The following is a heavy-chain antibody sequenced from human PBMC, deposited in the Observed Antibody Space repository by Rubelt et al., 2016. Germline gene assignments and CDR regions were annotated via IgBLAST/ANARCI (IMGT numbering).Heavy chain of an antibody. J-gene: IGHJ6*02. CDR1: GFTFVSFA. CDR3: AKGRTATSKVYGLDI. D-gene: IGHD2-2*01. V-gene: IGHV3-23*04. CDR2: ISASGNT. Sequence: EVQLVQSGGGLVQPGGSLRLSCEVSGFTFVSFAMSWVRQAPGKGPEWISIISASGNTYYTDSVRGRFTISTDSSKNTLYLQMNSLRVDDTAVYYCAKGRTATSKVYGLDIWGQGTTVTVSS.